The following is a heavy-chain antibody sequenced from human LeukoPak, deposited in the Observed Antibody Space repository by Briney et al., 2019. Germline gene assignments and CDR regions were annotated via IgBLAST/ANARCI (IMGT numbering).Heavy chain of an antibody. V-gene: IGHV1-58*02. Sequence: GASVKVSCKASGYTFTSYDINWVRQARGQRLEWIGWIVVGSGNTNYAQKFQERVTITRDMSTSTAYMELSSLRSEDTAVYYCAADPYCSSTSCYEGFYYYYGMDVWGQGTTVTVSS. D-gene: IGHD2-2*01. CDR3: AADPYCSSTSCYEGFYYYYGMDV. J-gene: IGHJ6*02. CDR2: IVVGSGNT. CDR1: GYTFTSYD.